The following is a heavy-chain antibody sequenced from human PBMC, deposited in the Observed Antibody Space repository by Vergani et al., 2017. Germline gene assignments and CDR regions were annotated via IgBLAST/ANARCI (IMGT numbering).Heavy chain of an antibody. D-gene: IGHD1-26*01. CDR2: SSAYNGNT. V-gene: IGHV1-18*01. CDR1: GYTFTSYG. Sequence: QVQLVQSGAEVKKPGASVKVSCKASGYTFTSYGISWVRQAPGQGLEWMGWSSAYNGNTNYSQKLQGRVTMTTDTSTSTAYIELRSLRSDDTAVYYCARDWGIVGEPGNYFQHWGQGTLVTVSS. J-gene: IGHJ1*01. CDR3: ARDWGIVGEPGNYFQH.